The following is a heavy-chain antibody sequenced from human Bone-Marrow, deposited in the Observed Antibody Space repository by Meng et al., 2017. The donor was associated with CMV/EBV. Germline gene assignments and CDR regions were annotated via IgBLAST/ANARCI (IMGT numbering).Heavy chain of an antibody. D-gene: IGHD2-2*01. CDR3: ARDPEDDQLLTFDY. J-gene: IGHJ4*02. CDR1: GFTFDDHA. CDR2: ISWSGGSI. Sequence: SLKISCAASGFTFDDHAMHWVRQAPGKGLEWVSGISWSGGSIAYADSVKGRFTISRDNAKNSLYLQMNSLRAEDTAVYYCARDPEDDQLLTFDYWGQGTRVTGSS. V-gene: IGHV3-9*01.